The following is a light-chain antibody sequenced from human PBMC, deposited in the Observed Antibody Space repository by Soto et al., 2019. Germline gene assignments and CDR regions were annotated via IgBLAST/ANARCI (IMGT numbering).Light chain of an antibody. CDR1: QSVRNN. Sequence: EIGLTQSPDILSLSPGERATLSCRASQSVRNNLAWYQQKPGQAPRLLIYDASNRATGILARFSGSGSGTDFTLTISSLEPEDFAVYYCQQRSNWPTFGQGTRLE. J-gene: IGKJ5*01. V-gene: IGKV3-11*01. CDR2: DAS. CDR3: QQRSNWPT.